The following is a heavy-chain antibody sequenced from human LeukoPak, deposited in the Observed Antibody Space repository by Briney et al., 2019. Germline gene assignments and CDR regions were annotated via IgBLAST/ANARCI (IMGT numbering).Heavy chain of an antibody. CDR1: GFTFSGYA. D-gene: IGHD3-9*01. CDR3: AKGEPDYDILTGYALNNYYYYMDV. J-gene: IGHJ6*03. Sequence: GGSLRLSCAASGFTFSGYAMSWVRQAPGKGLEWVSAISGSGGSTYYADSVKGRFTISRDNSKNTLYLQMNSLRAEDTAVYYCAKGEPDYDILTGYALNNYYYYMDVWGKGTTVTVSS. CDR2: ISGSGGST. V-gene: IGHV3-23*01.